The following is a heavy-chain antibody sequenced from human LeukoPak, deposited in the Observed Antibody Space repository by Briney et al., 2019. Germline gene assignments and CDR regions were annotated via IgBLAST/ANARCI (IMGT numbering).Heavy chain of an antibody. V-gene: IGHV4-39*01. CDR1: GGSISSSRYY. D-gene: IGHD1-26*01. CDR2: IYYSAST. CDR3: ARPRPVGAPEYYYGMDV. J-gene: IGHJ6*02. Sequence: SETVSLTCTVSGGSISSSRYYWVRIGQPPGKGLEWIGSIYYSASTYYNPSLKSRITISVDTSKNQFSLKLSSVTAADTAVYYCARPRPVGAPEYYYGMDVWGQGTTVTVSS.